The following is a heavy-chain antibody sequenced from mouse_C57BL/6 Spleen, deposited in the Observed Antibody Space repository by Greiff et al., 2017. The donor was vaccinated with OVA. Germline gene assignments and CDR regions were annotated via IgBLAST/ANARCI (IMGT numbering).Heavy chain of an antibody. D-gene: IGHD2-4*01. V-gene: IGHV5-6*02. CDR3: ARQGNYDSDYYAMDY. J-gene: IGHJ4*01. CDR1: GFTFSSYG. Sequence: DVMLVESGGDLVKPGGSLKLSCAASGFTFSSYGMSWVRQTPDKRLEWVATISSGGSYTYYPDSVKGRFTISRDNAKNTLYLQMSSLKSEDTAMYYCARQGNYDSDYYAMDYWGQGTSVTVSS. CDR2: ISSGGSYT.